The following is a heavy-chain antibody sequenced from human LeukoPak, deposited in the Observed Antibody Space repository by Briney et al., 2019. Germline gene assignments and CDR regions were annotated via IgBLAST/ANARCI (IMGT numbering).Heavy chain of an antibody. V-gene: IGHV3-7*04. Sequence: GGSLRLSCAVAGFTFSNYWMSWVRQAPGKGLEWVANIKQDGSEKYYVDSVKGRFTIARDNAKNSLYLQMNSLRAEDRAVYYCARDRCSSTSCFIDYWGQGTLVTASS. CDR2: IKQDGSEK. CDR3: ARDRCSSTSCFIDY. CDR1: GFTFSNYW. D-gene: IGHD2-2*01. J-gene: IGHJ4*02.